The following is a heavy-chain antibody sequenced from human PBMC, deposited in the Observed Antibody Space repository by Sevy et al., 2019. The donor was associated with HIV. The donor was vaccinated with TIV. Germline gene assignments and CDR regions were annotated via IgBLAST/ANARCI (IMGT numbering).Heavy chain of an antibody. D-gene: IGHD5-12*01. CDR2: IRSKTYGGTT. CDR3: AREGSASLVAQPDAFDI. CDR1: GFTFGEYA. J-gene: IGHJ3*02. Sequence: GGSLRLSCTASGFTFGEYAMSWFRQAPGKGLEWVGFIRSKTYGGTTEDAASGKCRFTNSRDDSKRIAYLQMNSLKTEDPAMYYCAREGSASLVAQPDAFDIWGQGTMVTVSS. V-gene: IGHV3-49*03.